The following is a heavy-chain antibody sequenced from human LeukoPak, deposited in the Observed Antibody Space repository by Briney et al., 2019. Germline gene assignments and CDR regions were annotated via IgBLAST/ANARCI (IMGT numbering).Heavy chain of an antibody. J-gene: IGHJ4*02. D-gene: IGHD3-16*01. CDR2: IYSGANT. V-gene: IGHV3-53*01. CDR3: ARLGPYYFDS. CDR1: GFTFSSYA. Sequence: GESLKISCAASGFTFSSYAMNWVRQAPGKGLEWVSVIYSGANTYYADSVQGRFTISRDTSRNTLYLQMNSLRAEDTAVYYCARLGPYYFDSWGQGTLVIVSS.